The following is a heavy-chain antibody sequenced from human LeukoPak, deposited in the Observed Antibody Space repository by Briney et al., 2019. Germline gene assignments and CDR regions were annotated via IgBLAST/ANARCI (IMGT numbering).Heavy chain of an antibody. Sequence: SVKVSCKASGGTFSSYAISWVRQAPGQGLEWMGRIIPILGIANYAQKFQGRVTITADKSTSTAYMELSSLRSEDTAVYYCASRGEVDSSGYCYWGQGTLVTVSS. CDR3: ASRGEVDSSGYCY. V-gene: IGHV1-69*04. CDR2: IIPILGIA. CDR1: GGTFSSYA. D-gene: IGHD3-22*01. J-gene: IGHJ4*02.